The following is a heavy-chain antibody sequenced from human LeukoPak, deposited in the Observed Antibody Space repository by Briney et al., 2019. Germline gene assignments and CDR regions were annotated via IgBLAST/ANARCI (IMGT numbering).Heavy chain of an antibody. CDR3: GRSGYDYGYYGMDV. V-gene: IGHV4-34*01. Sequence: SETLSLTCAVYGGSFSGYYWSWIRQPPGKGLEWIGEINHSGSTNYNPSPKSRVTISVDTSKNQFSLKLSSVTAADTAVYYCGRSGYDYGYYGMDVWGQGTTVTVSS. D-gene: IGHD5-12*01. CDR1: GGSFSGYY. J-gene: IGHJ6*02. CDR2: INHSGST.